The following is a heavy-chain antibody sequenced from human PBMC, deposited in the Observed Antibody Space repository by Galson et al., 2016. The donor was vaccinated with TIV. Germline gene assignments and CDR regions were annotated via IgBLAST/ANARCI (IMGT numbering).Heavy chain of an antibody. CDR1: GYTFTRYY. CDR2: IDPSGGST. Sequence: SVKASCKASGYTFTRYYVHWMRQAPGQGLEWMGVIDPSGGSTTYAQKFQGRVTMTRDTSTSTVYMELSSLTSEDTAVYYCATYGSGRQASFDFWGQGTLVTVSS. V-gene: IGHV1-46*03. J-gene: IGHJ4*02. D-gene: IGHD3-10*01. CDR3: ATYGSGRQASFDF.